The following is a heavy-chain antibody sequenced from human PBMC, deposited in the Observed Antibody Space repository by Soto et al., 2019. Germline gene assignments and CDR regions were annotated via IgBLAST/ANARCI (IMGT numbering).Heavy chain of an antibody. D-gene: IGHD6-13*01. Sequence: GGSLRLSCAASGFTFSSYWMHWVRQAPGKGLVWVSRINSDGSSTSYADSVKGRFTISRDNAKNTLYLQMNSLRAEDTAVYYCARHGAGSWYREYFDYWGQGTLVTVSS. CDR3: ARHGAGSWYREYFDY. V-gene: IGHV3-74*01. CDR1: GFTFSSYW. J-gene: IGHJ4*02. CDR2: INSDGSST.